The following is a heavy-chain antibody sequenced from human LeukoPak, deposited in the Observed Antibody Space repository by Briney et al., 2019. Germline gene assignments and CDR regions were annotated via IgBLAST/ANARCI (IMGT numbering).Heavy chain of an antibody. D-gene: IGHD3-3*01. CDR1: GYTLTELS. CDR2: FNPENGET. Sequence: ASVKVSCKVSGYTLTELSMHWVRQAPGKGLEWMGGFNPENGETIYAQKFQGRVTMTEDTSTDTAYMELSSLRSEDTAVYYCATTKGPFFVWYFDLWGRGTLVTVSS. V-gene: IGHV1-24*01. J-gene: IGHJ2*01. CDR3: ATTKGPFFVWYFDL.